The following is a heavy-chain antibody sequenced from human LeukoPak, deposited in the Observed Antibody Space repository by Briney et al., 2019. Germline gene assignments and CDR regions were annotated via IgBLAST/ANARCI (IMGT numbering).Heavy chain of an antibody. V-gene: IGHV1-69*06. CDR2: IIPIFGTA. CDR1: GGTFSSYA. D-gene: IGHD3-16*01. J-gene: IGHJ4*02. Sequence: GASVKVSCKASGGTFSSYAISWVRQAPGQGLEWMGGIIPIFGTANYAQKFQGRVTMTEDTSTDTAYMELSSLRSEDTAVYYCASSWGRWGSFVFDYWGQGTLVTVSS. CDR3: ASSWGRWGSFVFDY.